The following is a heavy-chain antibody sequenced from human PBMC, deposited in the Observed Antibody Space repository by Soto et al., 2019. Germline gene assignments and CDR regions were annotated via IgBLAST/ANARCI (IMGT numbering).Heavy chain of an antibody. CDR3: ARGEITMVRGVIIPYYYGMDV. J-gene: IGHJ6*02. D-gene: IGHD3-10*01. V-gene: IGHV4-31*03. CDR1: GGSISSGGYY. CDR2: IYYSGST. Sequence: SETLSLTCTVSGGSISSGGYYWSWIRQHPGKGLEWIGYIYYSGSTYYNPSLKSRVTISVDTSKNQFSLKLSSVTAADTAVYYCARGEITMVRGVIIPYYYGMDVWGQGTTVTVSS.